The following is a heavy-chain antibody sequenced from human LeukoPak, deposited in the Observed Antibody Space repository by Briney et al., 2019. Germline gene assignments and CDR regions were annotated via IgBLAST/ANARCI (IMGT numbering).Heavy chain of an antibody. CDR1: GFTFSSYW. CDR2: INSDGSST. V-gene: IGHV3-74*01. CDR3: ARAGRALLWFGELLGDAFDI. J-gene: IGHJ3*02. Sequence: PGGSLRLSCAASGFTFSSYWMHWVRQVPGKGLVWVSRINSDGSSTSYADSVKGRFTISRDNAKNTLYLQMNSLRAEDTAVYYCARAGRALLWFGELLGDAFDIWGQGTMVTVSS. D-gene: IGHD3-10*01.